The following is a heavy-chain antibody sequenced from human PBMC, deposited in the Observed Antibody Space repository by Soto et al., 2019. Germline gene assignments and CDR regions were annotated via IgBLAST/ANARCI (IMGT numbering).Heavy chain of an antibody. V-gene: IGHV4-39*07. Sequence: PSETLSLTCTVSGGSISSSSFHWGRIRQPPGKGLEWIGNIYYSGSTNYSPSLKSRVTISVDTSKNQFSLKLSSMTAADTAVYYCARGWWEREGYLMDVWGQGTTVTVSS. CDR3: ARGWWEREGYLMDV. CDR1: GGSISSSSFH. CDR2: IYYSGST. D-gene: IGHD1-26*01. J-gene: IGHJ6*02.